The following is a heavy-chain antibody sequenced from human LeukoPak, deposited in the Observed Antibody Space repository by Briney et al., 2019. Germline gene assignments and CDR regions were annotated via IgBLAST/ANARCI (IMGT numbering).Heavy chain of an antibody. CDR3: TRHGWDSSNWNQIDY. V-gene: IGHV3-73*01. Sequence: GGSLRLSCAASGFTFSGSAMHWVRQASGKGLEWVGRIRSKANSYATAYAASVKGRFTISRDDSKDMAYLQMNSLKTEDTAVYYCTRHGWDSSNWNQIDYWGQGTLVTVSS. CDR2: IRSKANSYAT. J-gene: IGHJ4*02. D-gene: IGHD1-1*01. CDR1: GFTFSGSA.